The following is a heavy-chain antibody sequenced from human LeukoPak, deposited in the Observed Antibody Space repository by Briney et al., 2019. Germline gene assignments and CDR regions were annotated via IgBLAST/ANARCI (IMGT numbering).Heavy chain of an antibody. Sequence: ASVKVSRKVSGYTLTELSMHRVQHDPGKGLERLGGFDPAGGATIYAQKFQGRVTITADTSTDTAQMELNSPRSEDPAVHYCATSSHTYDYGAFWDDWGQGTLVTVSS. V-gene: IGHV1-24*01. CDR1: GYTLTELS. CDR3: ATSSHTYDYGAFWDD. CDR2: FDPAGGAT. D-gene: IGHD4-17*01. J-gene: IGHJ4*02.